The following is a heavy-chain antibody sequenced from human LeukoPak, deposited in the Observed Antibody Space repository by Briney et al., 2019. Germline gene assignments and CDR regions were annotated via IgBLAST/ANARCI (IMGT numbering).Heavy chain of an antibody. D-gene: IGHD3-10*01. CDR3: ARDYHYGQADY. CDR1: GFTFTNHW. J-gene: IGHJ4*02. V-gene: IGHV3-74*01. CDR2: IGQDGTVT. Sequence: RGSLTLSCAASGFTFTNHWIHWVRQAPGKGLVWVSSIGQDGTVTVYADTAKGRFTISRDNANSTLSLQLNSLSVDDTAVYYCARDYHYGQADYWGQGTLVTVTS.